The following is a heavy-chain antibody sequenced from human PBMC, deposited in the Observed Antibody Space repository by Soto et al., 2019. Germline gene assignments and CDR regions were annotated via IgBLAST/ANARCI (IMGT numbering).Heavy chain of an antibody. J-gene: IGHJ4*02. CDR3: ARDYYDSSGSMLYFDY. CDR1: GGSVSSGSYY. D-gene: IGHD3-22*01. Sequence: SETLSLTCTVTGGSVSSGSYYWSWIRQPQGKGLEWIGYIYYSGSTNYNPSLKSRVTISVDTSKNQFSLKLSSVTAADTAGYYYARDYYDSSGSMLYFDYCGQGTLVTVS. V-gene: IGHV4-61*01. CDR2: IYYSGST.